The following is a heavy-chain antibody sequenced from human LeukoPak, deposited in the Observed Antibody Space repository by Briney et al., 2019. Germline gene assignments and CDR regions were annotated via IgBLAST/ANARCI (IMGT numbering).Heavy chain of an antibody. CDR1: GGSISSYY. D-gene: IGHD2-15*01. V-gene: IGHV4-59*08. Sequence: SETLSLTCTVSGGSISSYYWSWIRQPPGEGLEWIGYIYYSGSTNYHPSLKSRVTISVDTSKNQFSLELSSVTAADTAVYYCARHRESCSGGSCYSGIDWFDPWGQGTLVTVSS. J-gene: IGHJ5*02. CDR2: IYYSGST. CDR3: ARHRESCSGGSCYSGIDWFDP.